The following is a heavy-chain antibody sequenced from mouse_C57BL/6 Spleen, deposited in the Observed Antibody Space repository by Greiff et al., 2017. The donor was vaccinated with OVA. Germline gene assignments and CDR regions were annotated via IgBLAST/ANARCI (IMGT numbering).Heavy chain of an antibody. J-gene: IGHJ3*01. V-gene: IGHV1-52*01. CDR3: ARAYDYGFAY. D-gene: IGHD2-4*01. CDR1: GYTFTSYW. Sequence: QVQLKQPGAELVRPGSSVKLSCKASGYTFTSYWMHWVKQRPIQGLEWIGNIDPSDSETHYNQKFKDKATLTVDKSSSTAYMQLSSLTSEDSAVYYCARAYDYGFAYWGQGTLVTVSA. CDR2: IDPSDSET.